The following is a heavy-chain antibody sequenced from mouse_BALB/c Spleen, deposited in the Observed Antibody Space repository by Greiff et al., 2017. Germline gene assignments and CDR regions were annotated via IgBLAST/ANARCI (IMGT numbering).Heavy chain of an antibody. Sequence: EVKLMESGPSLVKPSQTLSLTCSVTGDSITSGYWNWIRKFPGNKLEYMGYLSYSGSTYYNPSLKSRISITRDTSKNQYYLQLNSVTTEDTATYYCAREDGYDGGFFAYWGQGTLVTVSA. J-gene: IGHJ3*01. CDR3: AREDGYDGGFFAY. D-gene: IGHD2-2*01. CDR2: LSYSGST. CDR1: GDSITSGY. V-gene: IGHV3-8*02.